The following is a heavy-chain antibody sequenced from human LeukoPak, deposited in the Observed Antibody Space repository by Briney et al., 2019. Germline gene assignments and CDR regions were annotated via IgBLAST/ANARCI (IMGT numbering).Heavy chain of an antibody. CDR2: ISYSGGT. CDR3: ARDLDNSGWYVFDY. Sequence: SETLSLTCTVSGGSISRYYWSWIRQPPGKGLEWIGYISYSGGTNYNPSHKSRATISVDTSKNQHSLKLSSVTAADTAVYYCARDLDNSGWYVFDYWGQGNLVTVSS. D-gene: IGHD6-19*01. CDR1: GGSISRYY. V-gene: IGHV4-59*01. J-gene: IGHJ4*02.